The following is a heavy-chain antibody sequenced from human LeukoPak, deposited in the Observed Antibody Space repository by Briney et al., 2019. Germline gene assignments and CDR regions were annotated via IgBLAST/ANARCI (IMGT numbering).Heavy chain of an antibody. V-gene: IGHV3-21*01. CDR2: ISSRSRYI. Sequence: GGSLRLSCAASGFTLSSYAMSWVRQGPGKGLEWVSSISSRSRYIYYADSVKGRFTTSRDNTKNSLYLQMNNLRAEDTGVYYCARDSAIVVLAYMDVWGKGTTVTVSS. J-gene: IGHJ6*03. CDR3: ARDSAIVVLAYMDV. D-gene: IGHD2-15*01. CDR1: GFTLSSYA.